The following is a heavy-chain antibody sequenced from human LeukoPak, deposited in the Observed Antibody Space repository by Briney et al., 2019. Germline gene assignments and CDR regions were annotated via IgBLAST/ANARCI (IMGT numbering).Heavy chain of an antibody. J-gene: IGHJ4*02. V-gene: IGHV3-48*01. D-gene: IGHD1-26*01. CDR1: GFTFSSFS. CDR2: ISSTSSTI. CDR3: ARERWELLSSFPDY. Sequence: GGSLRLSCAASGFTFSSFSMNWVRQAPGKGLEWVSYISSTSSTIYYADSVKGRFTISRDNAKNSLYLQMNSLRAEDTAVYYCARERWELLSSFPDYWGQGTLVTVSS.